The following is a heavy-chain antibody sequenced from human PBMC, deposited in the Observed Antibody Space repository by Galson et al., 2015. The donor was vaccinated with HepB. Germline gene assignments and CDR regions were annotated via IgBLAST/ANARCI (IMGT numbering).Heavy chain of an antibody. V-gene: IGHV3-73*01. CDR1: GSTFSGSA. J-gene: IGHJ4*02. CDR3: TRPRYSYDPGDY. D-gene: IGHD5-18*01. CDR2: IRSKANSYAT. Sequence: SLRLSCAASGSTFSGSAMHWVRQASGKGLEWVGRIRSKANSYATAYAASVKGRFTISRDDSKNTAYLQMNSLKTEDTAVYYCTRPRYSYDPGDYWGQGTLVTVSS.